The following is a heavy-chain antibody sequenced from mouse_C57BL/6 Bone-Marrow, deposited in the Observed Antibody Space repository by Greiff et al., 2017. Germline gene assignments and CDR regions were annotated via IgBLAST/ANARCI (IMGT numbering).Heavy chain of an antibody. CDR2: IYPRSGNT. CDR3: ARKRGNY. V-gene: IGHV1-81*01. CDR1: GYTFTSYG. J-gene: IGHJ2*01. Sequence: QVPLQQSGAELARPGASVKLSCKASGYTFTSYGIRWVKQSTGQGLEWIGEIYPRSGNTYYNEKFKGKATLPADKSSSTAYMELRTLTSEDSEVYFCARKRGNYWGQGTTVTVSS.